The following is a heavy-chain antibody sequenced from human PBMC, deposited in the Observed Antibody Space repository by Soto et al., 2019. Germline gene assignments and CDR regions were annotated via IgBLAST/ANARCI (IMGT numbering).Heavy chain of an antibody. CDR1: GFTFSSYA. CDR2: ISGSGGST. J-gene: IGHJ4*02. D-gene: IGHD3-9*01. Sequence: PGGSLRLSCAASGFTFSSYAMSWVRQAPGKGLEWVSAISGSGGSTYYADSVKGRFTISRDNSKNTLYLQMNSLRAEDTAVYYCAKDLGYYDILTGPPSHDYWGQGTLVTVSS. V-gene: IGHV3-23*01. CDR3: AKDLGYYDILTGPPSHDY.